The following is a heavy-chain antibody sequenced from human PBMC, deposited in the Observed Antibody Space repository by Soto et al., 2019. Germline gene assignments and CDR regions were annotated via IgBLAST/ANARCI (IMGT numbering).Heavy chain of an antibody. J-gene: IGHJ3*02. D-gene: IGHD4-17*01. CDR3: AKDMDGDYEIANDI. CDR2: ISYDGSNK. Sequence: QVQLVESGGGVVQPGRSLRLSCAASGFTFSSYGKHWVRQAPGKGLEWVAVISYDGSNKYYADSMKGRFTISRDNSKNTLYLQMNSLRAEDTAVYYCAKDMDGDYEIANDIWGQGTMVTVSS. CDR1: GFTFSSYG. V-gene: IGHV3-30*18.